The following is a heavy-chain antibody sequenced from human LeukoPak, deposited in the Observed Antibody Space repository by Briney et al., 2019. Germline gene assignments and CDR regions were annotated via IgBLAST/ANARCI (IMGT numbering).Heavy chain of an antibody. J-gene: IGHJ4*02. CDR1: GFTFSSYA. Sequence: PGGSLRLSCAASGFTFSSYAMTWLRQAPRKGLEWVSGISGTGGTKYADSVKGRFTISRDNSKNTLYLQINSLRAEDTAVYYCAKDESYSTSGSRIDFWGQGTPVTVSS. CDR3: AKDESYSTSGSRIDF. CDR2: ISGTGGT. D-gene: IGHD3-10*01. V-gene: IGHV3-23*01.